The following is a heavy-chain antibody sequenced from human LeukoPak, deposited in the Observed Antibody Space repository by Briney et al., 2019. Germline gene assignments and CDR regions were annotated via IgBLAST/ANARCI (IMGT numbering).Heavy chain of an antibody. CDR1: GGSISSGGYF. CDR3: ARAQRGGPATDYYMDV. CDR2: IYYSGST. J-gene: IGHJ6*03. Sequence: NSSQTLSLTCTVSGGSISSGGYFWSWIRQHPGKGLEWIGYIYYSGSTYYNPSLKSRVTISVDTSKNQFSLKLSSVTAADTAVYYCARAQRGGPATDYYMDVWGKGTTVTVSS. D-gene: IGHD3-10*01. V-gene: IGHV4-31*03.